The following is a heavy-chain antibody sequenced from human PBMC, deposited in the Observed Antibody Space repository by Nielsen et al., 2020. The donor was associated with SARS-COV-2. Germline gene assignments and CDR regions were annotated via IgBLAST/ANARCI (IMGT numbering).Heavy chain of an antibody. V-gene: IGHV4-61*08. Sequence: SETLSLICTVSGASVNSGESSWAWIRQPPGKGLEWIAYVYNGGSDYNPSLKSRVTISMDTSKNQVSLKLTSATAADTAVYFCASGHFADWGQGTLVIVSS. CDR1: GASVNSGESS. CDR3: ASGHFAD. D-gene: IGHD3/OR15-3a*01. J-gene: IGHJ4*02. CDR2: VYNGGS.